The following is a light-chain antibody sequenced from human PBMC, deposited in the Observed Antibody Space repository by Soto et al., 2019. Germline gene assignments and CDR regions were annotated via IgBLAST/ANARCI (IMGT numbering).Light chain of an antibody. CDR2: GAS. V-gene: IGKV3D-20*02. J-gene: IGKJ1*01. Sequence: DIVLTQSPGTLSLSPGERATLSCRASQSVGSSYLAWYQQKPGQAPRLLIYGASTRATGFPARFSGSGSGTDFTLTISSLEPEDFAVYYCQQRSNWPPWTFGQGTKVDI. CDR3: QQRSNWPPWT. CDR1: QSVGSSY.